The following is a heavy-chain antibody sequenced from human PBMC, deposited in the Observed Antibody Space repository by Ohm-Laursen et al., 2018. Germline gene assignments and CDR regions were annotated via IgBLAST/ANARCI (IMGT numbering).Heavy chain of an antibody. CDR1: GFTVSDKY. CDR2: MYSGGNT. D-gene: IGHD6-13*01. CDR3: ARRYSTSWAQDY. J-gene: IGHJ4*02. V-gene: IGHV3-53*01. Sequence: SLRLSCAAPGFTVSDKYMTWVRQAPGKGLEWVSVMYSGGNTYYADSVKGRFTFSRDNAKNTLYLQMNSLRAEDTAVYYCARRYSTSWAQDYWGQGTLVTVSS.